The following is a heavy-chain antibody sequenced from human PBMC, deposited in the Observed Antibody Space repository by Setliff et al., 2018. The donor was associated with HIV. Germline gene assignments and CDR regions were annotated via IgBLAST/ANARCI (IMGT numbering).Heavy chain of an antibody. CDR2: IHSSGTT. Sequence: SETLSLTCTVSGGSFSSSTYSWGWIRQPPGMGLEWIGSIHSSGTTYYNLSLKSRVAISVDTSRSQFSLKLRSVTAADTAVYYCARHKTNYDFYAFDVWGQGTMVTVSS. CDR1: GGSFSSSTYS. D-gene: IGHD3-3*01. CDR3: ARHKTNYDFYAFDV. J-gene: IGHJ3*01. V-gene: IGHV4-39*01.